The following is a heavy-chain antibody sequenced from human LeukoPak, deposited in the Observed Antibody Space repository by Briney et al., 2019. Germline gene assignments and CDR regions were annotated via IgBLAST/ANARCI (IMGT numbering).Heavy chain of an antibody. D-gene: IGHD3/OR15-3a*01. CDR2: ISSSSSTI. CDR3: ARPTWTNYMDV. V-gene: IGHV3-48*04. Sequence: GSLRLSCAASGFTFSSYSMNWVRQAPGKGLEWVSYISSSSSTIYYADSVKGRFTISRDNAKNSVSLQMNSLRAEDTAVYFCARPTWTNYMDVWGKGTAVTISS. CDR1: GFTFSSYS. J-gene: IGHJ6*03.